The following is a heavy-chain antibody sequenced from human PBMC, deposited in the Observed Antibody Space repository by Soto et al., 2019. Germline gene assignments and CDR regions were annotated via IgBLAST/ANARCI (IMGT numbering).Heavy chain of an antibody. CDR2: ISGSGGST. J-gene: IGHJ3*02. Sequence: LRLSCAASGFTFSSYAMSWVRQAPGKGLEWVSAISGSGGSTYYADPVKGRFTISRDNSWNTLYLQLNSLRAGDTAVYYCAKLLAAAASWDAFDIWGQGTMVTVSS. V-gene: IGHV3-23*01. CDR3: AKLLAAAASWDAFDI. CDR1: GFTFSSYA. D-gene: IGHD6-25*01.